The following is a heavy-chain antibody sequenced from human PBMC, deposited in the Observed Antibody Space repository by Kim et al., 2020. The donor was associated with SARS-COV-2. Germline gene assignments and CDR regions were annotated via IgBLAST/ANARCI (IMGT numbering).Heavy chain of an antibody. J-gene: IGHJ6*02. Sequence: SETLSLTCAVYGGSFSGYYWSWIRQPPGKGLEWIGEINHSGSTNYNPSLKSRVTISVDTSKNQFSLKLSSVTAADTAVYYCARDSTYYDILTGYYYYYGMDVWGQGTTVTVSS. V-gene: IGHV4-34*01. D-gene: IGHD3-9*01. CDR1: GGSFSGYY. CDR3: ARDSTYYDILTGYYYYYGMDV. CDR2: INHSGST.